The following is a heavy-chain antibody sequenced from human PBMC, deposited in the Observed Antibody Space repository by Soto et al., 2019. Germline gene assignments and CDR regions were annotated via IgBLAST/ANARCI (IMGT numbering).Heavy chain of an antibody. CDR2: IIPIFGTA. Sequence: SVKFSCKASGGTFSTYAISWVRQAPGQGLEWMGGIIPIFGTAKYAQKFQGRVTITADESTSTAYMELSSLRSEDTAVYYCAREIFGVIISGGRDAFDIWGQGTMVTVSS. D-gene: IGHD3-3*01. CDR1: GGTFSTYA. J-gene: IGHJ3*02. V-gene: IGHV1-69*13. CDR3: AREIFGVIISGGRDAFDI.